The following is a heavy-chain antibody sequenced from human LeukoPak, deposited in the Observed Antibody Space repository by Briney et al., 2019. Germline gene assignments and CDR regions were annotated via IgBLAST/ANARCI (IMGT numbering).Heavy chain of an antibody. CDR1: GFTFSSYW. Sequence: QPGGSLRLSCAASGFTFSSYWMHWVRQAPGKGLVWVSRIDSDGSSTRYADSVKGRFTISRDNAKNTLYLQMNSLRAEDTAVYYCVRPPINYYHFDYWGQGALVSVSS. CDR2: IDSDGSST. D-gene: IGHD1-26*01. CDR3: VRPPINYYHFDY. J-gene: IGHJ4*02. V-gene: IGHV3-74*01.